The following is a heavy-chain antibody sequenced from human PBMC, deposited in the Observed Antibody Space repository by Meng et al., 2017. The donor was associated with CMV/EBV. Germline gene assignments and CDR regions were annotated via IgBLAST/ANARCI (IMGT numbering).Heavy chain of an antibody. CDR3: ARGPLRSRILEWLSNYYYYGMDV. D-gene: IGHD3-3*01. CDR2: MNPNSGNT. Sequence: ASVKVSCKASGYTFTSYDINWVRQATGQGLEWMGWMNPNSGNTGYAQKFQGRVTITRNTSISTAYMELSSLRSEDTAVYYCARGPLRSRILEWLSNYYYYGMDVWGQGTTVTVSS. V-gene: IGHV1-8*03. J-gene: IGHJ6*02. CDR1: GYTFTSYD.